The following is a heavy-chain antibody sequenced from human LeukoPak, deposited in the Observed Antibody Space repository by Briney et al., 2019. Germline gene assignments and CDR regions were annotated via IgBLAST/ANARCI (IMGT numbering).Heavy chain of an antibody. D-gene: IGHD5-24*01. CDR1: GYSFSTYT. V-gene: IGHV1-3*01. CDR3: AREIDRDDYNRFFDY. Sequence: GASVKVSCKASGYSFSTYTMNWVRQAPGQRLEWMGWINAGNGNTEYSQKFQGRVTITRDTSASTAYMEMRSLRSEDTAVYYCAREIDRDDYNRFFDYWGQGTLVTVSS. J-gene: IGHJ4*02. CDR2: INAGNGNT.